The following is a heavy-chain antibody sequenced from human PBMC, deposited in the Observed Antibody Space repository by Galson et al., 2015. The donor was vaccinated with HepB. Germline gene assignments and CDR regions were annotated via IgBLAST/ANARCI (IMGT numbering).Heavy chain of an antibody. CDR1: GVTFSNYG. CDR3: AKDPYLYHALAGNMAGFDY. J-gene: IGHJ4*02. V-gene: IGHV3-30*18. CDR2: ISYDGRNK. Sequence: SLRLSCAASGVTFSNYGFNWVRQAPGKGLEWVTVISYDGRNKHYADSVKGRFTISRDNSKNMVYLQMNSLRAEDTGLYYCAKDPYLYHALAGNMAGFDYCGQGTLVTVSS. D-gene: IGHD6-13*01.